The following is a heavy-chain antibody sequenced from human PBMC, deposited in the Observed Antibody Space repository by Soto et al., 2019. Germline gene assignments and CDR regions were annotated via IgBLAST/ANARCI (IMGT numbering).Heavy chain of an antibody. Sequence: SETLSLTCTVSGGSVSSGSYYWSWIRQPPGKGLEWIGYIYYSGSTNYNPSLKSRVTISVDTSKNQFSLKLSSVTAADTAVYYCARYRYYDSSGKGPFDYWGQGTLVTVSS. CDR3: ARYRYYDSSGKGPFDY. V-gene: IGHV4-61*01. CDR1: GGSVSSGSYY. CDR2: IYYSGST. J-gene: IGHJ4*02. D-gene: IGHD3-22*01.